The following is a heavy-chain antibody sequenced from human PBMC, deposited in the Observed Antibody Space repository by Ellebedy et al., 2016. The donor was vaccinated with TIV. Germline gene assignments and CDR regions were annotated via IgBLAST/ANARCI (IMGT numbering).Heavy chain of an antibody. V-gene: IGHV1-2*02. J-gene: IGHJ4*02. CDR1: GYTFSGSY. CDR2: INPNSGGT. D-gene: IGHD3-9*01. Sequence: ASVKVSCKASGYTFSGSYIHWVRQAPGQGLEWMGWINPNSGGTNYAQKFQGRVTMTRETSISTAYMELSRLRSDDTAVYYCARDLYDILTGSGAYFDYWGQGTLVTVSS. CDR3: ARDLYDILTGSGAYFDY.